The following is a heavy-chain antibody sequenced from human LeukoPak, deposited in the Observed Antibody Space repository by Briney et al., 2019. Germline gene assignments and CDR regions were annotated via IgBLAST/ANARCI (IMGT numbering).Heavy chain of an antibody. V-gene: IGHV1-18*01. CDR3: ASTYYDFWSGYPLSFDI. Sequence: GASVKVSCKASGYTFTSYGISWVRQAPGQGLEWMGWISAYNGNTNYAQKFQGRVTMTRNTSISTAYMELSSLRSEDTAVYYCASTYYDFWSGYPLSFDIWGQGTMVTVSS. D-gene: IGHD3-3*01. CDR2: ISAYNGNT. J-gene: IGHJ3*02. CDR1: GYTFTSYG.